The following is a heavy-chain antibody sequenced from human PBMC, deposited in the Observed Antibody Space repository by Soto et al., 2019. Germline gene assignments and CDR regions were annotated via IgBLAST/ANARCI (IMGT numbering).Heavy chain of an antibody. V-gene: IGHV3-53*01. D-gene: IGHD5-12*01. J-gene: IGHJ4*02. CDR3: ARDSSGYDSGYDY. CDR2: IYSGGST. CDR1: GFTVSSNY. Sequence: GGSLRLSCAASGFTVSSNYMSWVRQAPGKGLEWVSVIYSGGSTYYADSVKGRFTISRDNSKNTLYLQMNSLRAEDTAVYYCARDSSGYDSGYDYWGQGTLVTVSS.